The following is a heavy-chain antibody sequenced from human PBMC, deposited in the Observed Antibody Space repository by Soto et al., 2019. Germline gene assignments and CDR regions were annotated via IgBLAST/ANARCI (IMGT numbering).Heavy chain of an antibody. J-gene: IGHJ6*02. CDR2: IYYSGST. Sequence: PSETLSLTCTVSGGSISSGGYYWSWIRQHPGKGLEWIGYIYYSGSTYYNPSLKSRVTISVDTSKNQFSLKLSSVTAADTAVYYCARDDRYSSSSVGYYYYGMDVWGQGTTVPVSS. CDR1: GGSISSGGYY. CDR3: ARDDRYSSSSVGYYYYGMDV. D-gene: IGHD6-6*01. V-gene: IGHV4-31*03.